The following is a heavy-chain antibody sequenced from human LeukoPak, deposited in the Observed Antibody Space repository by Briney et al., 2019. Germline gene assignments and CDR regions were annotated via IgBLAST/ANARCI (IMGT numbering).Heavy chain of an antibody. Sequence: ASVKVSCKASGYTFTSYGISWVRQAPGQGLEWMGWISAYNGNTNYAQKLQGRVTMTTDTSTSTAYMELRSLRSDDTAVYYCARFAGHSSGWYRDPQENRGYYMDVWGKGTTVTVSS. CDR2: ISAYNGNT. V-gene: IGHV1-18*01. CDR1: GYTFTSYG. CDR3: ARFAGHSSGWYRDPQENRGYYMDV. J-gene: IGHJ6*03. D-gene: IGHD6-19*01.